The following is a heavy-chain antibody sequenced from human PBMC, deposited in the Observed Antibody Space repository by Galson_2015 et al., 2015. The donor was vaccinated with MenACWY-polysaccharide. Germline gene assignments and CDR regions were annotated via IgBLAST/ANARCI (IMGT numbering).Heavy chain of an antibody. J-gene: IGHJ4*02. CDR3: AHSRGGILVPFDS. D-gene: IGHD2-21*01. CDR1: GFSLGTPGVS. V-gene: IGHV2-5*01. Sequence: PALVKPTQTLTLTCTFSGFSLGTPGVSVAWLRQPPGRALEWLALIYWNGVDHYSPSLGSRLTITKDTSNNQVVLTMTNLDPVDTATYYCAHSRGGILVPFDSWGQGALVTVSS. CDR2: IYWNGVD.